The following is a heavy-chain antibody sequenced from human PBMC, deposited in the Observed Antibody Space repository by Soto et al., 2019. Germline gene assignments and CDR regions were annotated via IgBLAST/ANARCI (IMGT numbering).Heavy chain of an antibody. V-gene: IGHV1-18*04. CDR2: ISAYNGNT. D-gene: IGHD2-15*01. CDR3: ARDRTPLYCSGGSCYSGRLNPLDY. J-gene: IGHJ4*01. Sequence: ASVKVFCKASGYTFTSYGISWVRQAPGQGLEWMGWISAYNGNTNYAQKLQGRVTMTTDTSTSAAYMELRSLRSDDTAVYYCARDRTPLYCSGGSCYSGRLNPLDYWGQGTLVTVSS. CDR1: GYTFTSYG.